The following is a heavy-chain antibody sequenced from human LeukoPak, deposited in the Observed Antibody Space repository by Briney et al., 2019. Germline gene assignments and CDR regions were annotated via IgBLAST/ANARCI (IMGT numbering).Heavy chain of an antibody. V-gene: IGHV5-51*01. Sequence: GGSLKISCKGSGYSFTTSWIGWVRPMPGKGLEWMGIIYHGDSDTRYSPSFQGHVTISADKSISTAYLQWSSLKASDTAMYYCARLARIAVAGTLIWGAFHIWGRGTMVTVSS. J-gene: IGHJ3*02. CDR3: ARLARIAVAGTLIWGAFHI. D-gene: IGHD6-19*01. CDR1: GYSFTTSW. CDR2: IYHGDSDT.